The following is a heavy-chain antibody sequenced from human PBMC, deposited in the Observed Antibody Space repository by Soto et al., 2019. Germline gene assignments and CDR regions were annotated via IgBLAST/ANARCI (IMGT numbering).Heavy chain of an antibody. D-gene: IGHD1-20*01. V-gene: IGHV3-72*01. J-gene: IGHJ4*02. CDR2: IRNKPNGHTT. CDR3: SATVITAPRFEY. CDR1: GFTFSGHY. Sequence: EVHLVESGGGLVQPGGSLRLSCEGSGFTFSGHYMDWVRQAPGKGLEWLGRIRNKPNGHTTAYAASGTGRFTISRDDSENLGYLQMNSLQSEDTALYYCSATVITAPRFEYWGQGPLVAVSS.